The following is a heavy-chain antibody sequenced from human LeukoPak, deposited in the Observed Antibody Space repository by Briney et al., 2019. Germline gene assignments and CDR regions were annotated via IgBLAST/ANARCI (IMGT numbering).Heavy chain of an antibody. D-gene: IGHD3-10*01. V-gene: IGHV3-64D*06. Sequence: GGSLRLSCAASGFTFSSYAMHWVRQAPGKGLEYVSAISSNGGSTYYADSVKGRFTISRDNSKTTLYLQMSSLRAEDTAVYYCVKGDHLWFGGPHYYYGMDVWGQGTTVTVSS. J-gene: IGHJ6*02. CDR3: VKGDHLWFGGPHYYYGMDV. CDR2: ISSNGGST. CDR1: GFTFSSYA.